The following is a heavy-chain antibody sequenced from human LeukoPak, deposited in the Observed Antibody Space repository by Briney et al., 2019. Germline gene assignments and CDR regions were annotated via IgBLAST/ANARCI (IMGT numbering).Heavy chain of an antibody. CDR3: ASSPSPHNYYYYYMDV. V-gene: IGHV3-21*01. Sequence: GGSLRLSCAASGFTFSSYSMNWVRKAPGKGLEWVSSISSSSSYIYYADSVKGRFTISRDNAKNSLYLQMNSLRAEDTAVYYCASSPSPHNYYYYYMDVWGKGTTVTVSS. CDR2: ISSSSSYI. CDR1: GFTFSSYS. J-gene: IGHJ6*03.